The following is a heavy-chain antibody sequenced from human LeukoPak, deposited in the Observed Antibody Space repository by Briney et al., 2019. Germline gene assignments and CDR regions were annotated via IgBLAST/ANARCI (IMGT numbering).Heavy chain of an antibody. CDR2: ISSSSSTI. CDR3: ARGTTGYPFGY. CDR1: GFTFNSYS. J-gene: IGHJ4*02. D-gene: IGHD3-9*01. V-gene: IGHV3-48*01. Sequence: PGGSLRLSCTASGFTFNSYSMNWVRQSRGGGRVWVSYISSSSSTIYYADSVKGRFTISRDNAKNSLYLQMNSLRAEDTAVYYCARGTTGYPFGYWGQGTLVTVSS.